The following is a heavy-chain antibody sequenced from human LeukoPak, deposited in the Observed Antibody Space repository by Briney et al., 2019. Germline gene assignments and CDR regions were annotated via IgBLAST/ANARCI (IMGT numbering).Heavy chain of an antibody. Sequence: GGSLRLSCAASGFTVKDNFMSWVRQAPGKGLEWVSVLYSGGATYYADSVKGRFTISRDNAKNSLYLQMNSLRAEDTAVYYCARAYYYDSSGSPWGQGTMVTVSS. J-gene: IGHJ3*01. CDR3: ARAYYYDSSGSP. CDR1: GFTVKDNF. V-gene: IGHV3-66*01. CDR2: LYSGGAT. D-gene: IGHD3-22*01.